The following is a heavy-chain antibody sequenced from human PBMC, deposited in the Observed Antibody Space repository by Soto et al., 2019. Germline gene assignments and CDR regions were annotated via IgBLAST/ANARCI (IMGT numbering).Heavy chain of an antibody. D-gene: IGHD2-15*01. CDR1: GFSLSTTGVA. V-gene: IGHV2-5*02. CDR2: IYWDDDK. J-gene: IGHJ4*02. CDR3: VLRVDYRGSWNTGYFDY. Sequence: SGPTLVNPTQTLTLTCSFSGFSLSTTGVAVGWIRQPPGKALECLVLIYWDDDKRYSPSLKSRLTITRDTSKNQVVLTMTDLDPVDTAFYYCVLRVDYRGSWNTGYFDYWGRGSLV.